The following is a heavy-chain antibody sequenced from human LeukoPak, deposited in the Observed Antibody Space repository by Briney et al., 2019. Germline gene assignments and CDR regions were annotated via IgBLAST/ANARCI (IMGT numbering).Heavy chain of an antibody. V-gene: IGHV4-59*01. J-gene: IGHJ5*01. Sequence: SETLSLTCTVSGGSISSYYWSWIRQPPGKGLEWIGYIYYSGSTNYNPSLKSRVTISVDTSKNQFSLKLSSVTAADTAVYYCARVPQGYCSGTSCYPNWFDFWGQGTLVTVPS. CDR2: IYYSGST. D-gene: IGHD2-2*01. CDR3: ARVPQGYCSGTSCYPNWFDF. CDR1: GGSISSYY.